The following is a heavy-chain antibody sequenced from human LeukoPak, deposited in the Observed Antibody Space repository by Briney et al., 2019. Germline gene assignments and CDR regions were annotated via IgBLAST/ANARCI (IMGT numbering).Heavy chain of an antibody. Sequence: SQTLSLTCTVSGGSISSGSYYWSWIRQPAGKGLEWIGRIYTSGSTNYNPSLKSRVTMSVDTSKNQFSLKLSSVTAADTAVYYCASGPGCSSTSCNWYYYYYYYMDVWGKGTTVTVSS. D-gene: IGHD2-2*01. CDR3: ASGPGCSSTSCNWYYYYYYYMDV. CDR1: GGSISSGSYY. V-gene: IGHV4-61*02. J-gene: IGHJ6*03. CDR2: IYTSGST.